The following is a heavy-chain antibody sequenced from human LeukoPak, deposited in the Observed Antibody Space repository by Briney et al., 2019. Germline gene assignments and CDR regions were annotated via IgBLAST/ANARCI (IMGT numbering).Heavy chain of an antibody. V-gene: IGHV1-2*02. CDR2: INPNTGST. CDR1: GYTFIGYY. CDR3: ARDEVLVWFGDLDY. Sequence: ASVKVSCKASGYTFIGYYIHWVRQAPGQGLEWLGWINPNTGSTESAQKFQGRVTMTRDTSISTAYMELSGLTSDDTAVYYCARDEVLVWFGDLDYWGQGTLVTVSS. J-gene: IGHJ4*02. D-gene: IGHD3-10*01.